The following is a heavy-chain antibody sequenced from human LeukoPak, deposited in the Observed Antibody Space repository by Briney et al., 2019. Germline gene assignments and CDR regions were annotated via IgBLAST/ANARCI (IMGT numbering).Heavy chain of an antibody. D-gene: IGHD6-13*01. J-gene: IGHJ4*02. CDR2: INPNTGGT. CDR3: ARALYTSRSYLATFSPTNFDY. V-gene: IGHV1-2*02. Sequence: ASVKVSCKASGYTFTDYYMHWVRQAPGQGLEWMGWINPNTGGTNYAQKFQGRVTMTRDTSISTPYMELSWLRSDDTAVYYCARALYTSRSYLATFSPTNFDYWGQGTLVTVSS. CDR1: GYTFTDYY.